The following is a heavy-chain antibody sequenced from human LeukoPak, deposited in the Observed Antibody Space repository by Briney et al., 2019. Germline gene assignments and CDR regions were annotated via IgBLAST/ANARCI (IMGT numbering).Heavy chain of an antibody. Sequence: SETLSLTCTVSGGSISSGDYYWSWVRQPPGKGLEWIGYIYYSGSTYYNPSLKSRVTISVDTSKNQFSLKLSSVTAADTAVYYCARVQRNCGGDCYSGGYFDYWGQGTLVTVSS. D-gene: IGHD2-21*02. CDR3: ARVQRNCGGDCYSGGYFDY. CDR1: GGSISSGDYY. CDR2: IYYSGST. V-gene: IGHV4-30-4*01. J-gene: IGHJ4*02.